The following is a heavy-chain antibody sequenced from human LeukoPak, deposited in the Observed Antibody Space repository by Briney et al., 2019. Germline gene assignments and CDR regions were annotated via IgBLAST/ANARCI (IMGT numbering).Heavy chain of an antibody. CDR2: IYYSGSS. J-gene: IGHJ4*02. D-gene: IGHD3/OR15-3a*01. V-gene: IGHV4-39*01. CDR3: ARQTGSGLFILP. CDR1: GGSISSSSSY. Sequence: SGTLSLTCGVSGGSISSSSSYWGWIRQPPGKGLEWIGSIYYSGSSFDNPALKSRVTISVDTSKNQFSLRLTSVTAADTAVYYCARQTGSGLFILPGGQGTLVTVSS.